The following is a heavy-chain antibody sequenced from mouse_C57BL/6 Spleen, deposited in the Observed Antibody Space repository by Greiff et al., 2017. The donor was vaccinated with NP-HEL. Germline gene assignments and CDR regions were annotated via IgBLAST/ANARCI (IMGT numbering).Heavy chain of an antibody. Sequence: QVQLQQSGPELVKPGASVKISCKASGYAFSSSWMNWVKQRPGKGLEWIGRIYPGDGDTNYNGKFKGKATLTADKSSSTAYMQLSSLTSEDSAVYFCARLGLRGAMDYWGQGTSVTVSS. CDR3: ARLGLRGAMDY. CDR1: GYAFSSSW. V-gene: IGHV1-82*01. D-gene: IGHD4-1*01. J-gene: IGHJ4*01. CDR2: IYPGDGDT.